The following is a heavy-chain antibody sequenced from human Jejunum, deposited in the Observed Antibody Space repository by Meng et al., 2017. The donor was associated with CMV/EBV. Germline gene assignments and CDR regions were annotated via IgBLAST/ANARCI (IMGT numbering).Heavy chain of an antibody. CDR2: INHSGGT. CDR3: ARELVPAVPFDF. J-gene: IGHJ4*02. Sequence: CAVYGESFGDNFWSWIRQPPGKGLEWIGEINHSGGTNYNPSLKSQVTISVDTSKTQFSLKLTSATAADTAVYYCARELVPAVPFDFWGQGTLVTVSS. D-gene: IGHD2-2*01. CDR1: GESFGDNF. V-gene: IGHV4-34*01.